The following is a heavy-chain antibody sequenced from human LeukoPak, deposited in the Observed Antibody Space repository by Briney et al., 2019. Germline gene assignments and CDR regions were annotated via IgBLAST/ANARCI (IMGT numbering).Heavy chain of an antibody. Sequence: TGGSLRLSCAASGFTFSSYSMNWVRQAPGKGLEWVSSISSSSSYIYCADSVKGRFTISRDNSKNTLYLQMNSLRAEDTAVYYCARDLAFDIWGQGTMVTVSS. V-gene: IGHV3-21*01. CDR2: ISSSSSYI. J-gene: IGHJ3*02. CDR1: GFTFSSYS. CDR3: ARDLAFDI.